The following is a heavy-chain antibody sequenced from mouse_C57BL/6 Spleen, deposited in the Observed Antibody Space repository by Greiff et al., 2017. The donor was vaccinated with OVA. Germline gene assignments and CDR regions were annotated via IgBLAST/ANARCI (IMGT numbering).Heavy chain of an antibody. J-gene: IGHJ2*01. CDR3: ARWRDYAPFDY. D-gene: IGHD2-4*01. V-gene: IGHV1-50*01. Sequence: QVQLKQPGAELVKPGASVKLSCKASGYTFTSYWMQWVKQRPGQGLEWIGEIDPSDSYTNYNQKFKGKATLTVDTSSSTAYMQLSSLTSEDSAVYYCARWRDYAPFDYWGQGTTLTVSS. CDR1: GYTFTSYW. CDR2: IDPSDSYT.